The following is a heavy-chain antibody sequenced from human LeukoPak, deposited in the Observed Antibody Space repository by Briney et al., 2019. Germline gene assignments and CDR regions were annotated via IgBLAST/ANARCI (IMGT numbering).Heavy chain of an antibody. CDR2: INCDGSST. CDR1: GFTFSSYW. Sequence: GRSLRLSCAASGFTFSSYWMHWVRQAPGKGRVWVSRINCDGSSTSYADSVKGRFTISRDNAKNTLYLQMNSLRAEDTAVYYCARAARYFDYWGQGTLVTVSS. D-gene: IGHD6-25*01. CDR3: ARAARYFDY. V-gene: IGHV3-74*01. J-gene: IGHJ4*02.